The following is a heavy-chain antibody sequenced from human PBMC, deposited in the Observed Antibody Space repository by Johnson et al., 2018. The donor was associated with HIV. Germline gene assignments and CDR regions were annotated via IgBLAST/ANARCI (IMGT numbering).Heavy chain of an antibody. D-gene: IGHD6-19*01. V-gene: IGHV3-30*04. CDR1: GFTFSSYA. J-gene: IGHJ3*02. Sequence: QVQLVESGGGVVQPGRSLRLSCAASGFTFSSYAMHWVRQAPGKGLEWVAVISYDGSNKYYADSVKGRFTIPRDNSKNTLYLQMNSLRAEDTAVYYCARGRKQWLVVGGGINDIWGQGTMVTVSS. CDR3: ARGRKQWLVVGGGINDI. CDR2: ISYDGSNK.